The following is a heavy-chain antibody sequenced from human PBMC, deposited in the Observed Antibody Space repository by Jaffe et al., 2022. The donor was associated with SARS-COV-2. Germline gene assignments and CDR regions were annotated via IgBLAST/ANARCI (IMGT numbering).Heavy chain of an antibody. CDR1: GFTVTSYW. J-gene: IGHJ4*02. CDR3: LRGGGY. Sequence: EVQLVESGGGLVQPGGSLRLSCAASGFTVTSYWMNWVRQAPGKGLEWVANIKHDGSEKYYVDSVKGRFTIFRDNAKNSLYLQMNSLRAEDTALYYCLRGGGYWGQGTLVTVSS. CDR2: IKHDGSEK. V-gene: IGHV3-7*01. D-gene: IGHD2-15*01.